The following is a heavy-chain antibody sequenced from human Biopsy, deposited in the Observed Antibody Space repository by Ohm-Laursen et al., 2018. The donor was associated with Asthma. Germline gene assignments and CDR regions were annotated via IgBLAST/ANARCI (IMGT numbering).Heavy chain of an antibody. J-gene: IGHJ6*04. V-gene: IGHV1-2*02. CDR1: GYTFTGYY. D-gene: IGHD2-2*01. CDR2: INPVSGST. Sequence: ASVKVSCKASGYTFTGYYMHWVRQAPGQGLEWMGWINPVSGSTNFAQKFQGRLTMTRDTSTRTVYMELSSLRSEDTAVYYCAREATSGEVPFGYFYALDVWGEGTTVTVSS. CDR3: AREATSGEVPFGYFYALDV.